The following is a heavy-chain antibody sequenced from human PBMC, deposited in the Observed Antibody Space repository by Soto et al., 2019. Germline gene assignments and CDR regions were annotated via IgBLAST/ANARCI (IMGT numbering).Heavy chain of an antibody. J-gene: IGHJ6*03. CDR3: ARDSWADCSGGSCYYYYYMDV. CDR2: IYYSGST. V-gene: IGHV4-31*03. D-gene: IGHD2-15*01. CDR1: GGSISSGGYY. Sequence: SETLSLTCTVSGGSISSGGYYWSWIRQHPGKGLERIGYIYYSGSTYYNPSLKSRVTISVDTSKNQFSLKLSSVTAADTAVYYCARDSWADCSGGSCYYYYYMDVWGKGTTVTVSS.